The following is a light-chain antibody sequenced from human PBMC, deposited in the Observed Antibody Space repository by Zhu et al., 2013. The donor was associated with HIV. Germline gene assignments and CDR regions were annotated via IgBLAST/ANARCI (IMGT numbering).Light chain of an antibody. V-gene: IGKV3-20*01. J-gene: IGKJ3*01. CDR2: AAA. CDR3: QQYSDWLPFT. CDR1: QTVSSSY. Sequence: EVALTQSPGTLSLSPGDRATLSCRASQTVSSSYLAWYQQKPGQAPRLLIYAAARRATGIPDRFSGSGSGTEYTLTISSLQSDDFALYYCQQYSDWLPFTFGPGTKLEI.